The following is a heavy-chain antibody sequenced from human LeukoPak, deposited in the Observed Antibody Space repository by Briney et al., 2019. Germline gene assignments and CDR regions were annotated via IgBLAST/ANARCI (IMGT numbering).Heavy chain of an antibody. CDR1: GFTFSSYG. CDR2: ISYDGSNK. V-gene: IGHV3-30*18. Sequence: PGGSLRLSCAASGFTFSSYGMHWVRQAPGKGLEWVAVISYDGSNKYYADSVKGRFTISRDNSKNTLYLQMNSLRAEDTAVYYCAKDSVHYDSSGGFDYWGQGTLVTVSS. J-gene: IGHJ4*02. D-gene: IGHD3-22*01. CDR3: AKDSVHYDSSGGFDY.